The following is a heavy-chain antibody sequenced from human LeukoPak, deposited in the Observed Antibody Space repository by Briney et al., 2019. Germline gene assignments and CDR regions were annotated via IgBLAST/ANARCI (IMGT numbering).Heavy chain of an antibody. Sequence: SETLSLTCTVSGGSISGYYWSWIRQPPGKGLEWIGYIYYTGTTDYNPSLKSRVTISVDTSKNQFSLTLSSVTAADTAVYYCARHFPSHYYFDYWGQGTLVTVSS. J-gene: IGHJ4*02. V-gene: IGHV4-59*08. CDR3: ARHFPSHYYFDY. CDR2: IYYTGTT. CDR1: GGSISGYY.